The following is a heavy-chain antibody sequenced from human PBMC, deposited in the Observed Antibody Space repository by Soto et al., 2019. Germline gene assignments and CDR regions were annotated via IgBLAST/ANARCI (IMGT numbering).Heavy chain of an antibody. D-gene: IGHD2-15*01. CDR3: AHVLVVVANYGMDV. V-gene: IGHV2-5*02. Sequence: QITLKESGPPLVKPTQTLTLTCTFSGFSLSTSGVGVGWIRQPPGKALAWLALIYWDDDKRYSPSLTSRLTITKDTSKNQVVLTMTNMDPVDTATYYCAHVLVVVANYGMDVWGQGTTVTVSS. CDR2: IYWDDDK. J-gene: IGHJ6*02. CDR1: GFSLSTSGVG.